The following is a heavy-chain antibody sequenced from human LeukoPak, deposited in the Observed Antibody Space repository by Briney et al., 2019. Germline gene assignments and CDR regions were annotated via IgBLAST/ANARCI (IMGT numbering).Heavy chain of an antibody. CDR3: ARTYNPDY. Sequence: GGSLRLSCTASGFPFSSTGMHWVRQAPGMGLEWVSYIRYDGNNKYYGDSVKGRLTVSRDNSKNTLYLQMNSLRVEDTAVYYCARTYNPDYWGQGTLVTVSS. D-gene: IGHD1-14*01. CDR1: GFPFSSTG. V-gene: IGHV3-30*02. CDR2: IRYDGNNK. J-gene: IGHJ4*02.